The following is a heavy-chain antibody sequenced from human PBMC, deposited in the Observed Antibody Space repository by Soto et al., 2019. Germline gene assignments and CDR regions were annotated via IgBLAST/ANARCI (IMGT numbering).Heavy chain of an antibody. J-gene: IGHJ6*02. Sequence: SVKVSCKASGGTFSSYAISWVRQAPGQGLEWMGGIIPIFGTANYAQKFQGRVTITADESTSTAYMELSSLRSEDTAVYYCARAFPYYDFWSGYYGPTLDYYYYGMDVWGQGTTVTVSS. D-gene: IGHD3-3*01. CDR3: ARAFPYYDFWSGYYGPTLDYYYYGMDV. V-gene: IGHV1-69*13. CDR1: GGTFSSYA. CDR2: IIPIFGTA.